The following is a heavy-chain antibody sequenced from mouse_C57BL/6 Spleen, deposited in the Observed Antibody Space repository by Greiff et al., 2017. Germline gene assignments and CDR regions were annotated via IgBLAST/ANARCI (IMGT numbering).Heavy chain of an antibody. Sequence: QVQLQQSGAELVKPGASVKLSCKASGYTFTSYWMHWVKQRPGRGLEWIGRIDPNSGGTKYNEKFKGKATLTVDKPSSTAYMQLSSLTAEDSAVYYCASSESPGTPYAMDYWGQGTSVTVSS. CDR2: IDPNSGGT. J-gene: IGHJ4*01. V-gene: IGHV1-72*01. CDR1: GYTFTSYW. CDR3: ASSESPGTPYAMDY. D-gene: IGHD4-1*01.